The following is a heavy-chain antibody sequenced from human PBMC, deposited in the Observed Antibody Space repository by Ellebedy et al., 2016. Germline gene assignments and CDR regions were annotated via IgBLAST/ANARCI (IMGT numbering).Heavy chain of an antibody. D-gene: IGHD3-10*01. J-gene: IGHJ4*02. CDR3: AKDPGVIITSYFDY. CDR1: GFTFDDYA. CDR2: ISWSGNEV. Sequence: SLKISCAASGFTFDDYAMHWVRQVPGKGLEWVSGISWSGNEVDYADSVKGRFTISRDNAKNALYLQMNSLRPEDTALYYCAKDPGVIITSYFDYWGQGTLVTVSS. V-gene: IGHV3-9*01.